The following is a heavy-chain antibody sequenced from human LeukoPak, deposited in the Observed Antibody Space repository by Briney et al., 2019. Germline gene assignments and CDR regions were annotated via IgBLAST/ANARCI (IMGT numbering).Heavy chain of an antibody. CDR2: MNPNSGNT. CDR1: GYTFTSYD. Sequence: ASVKVSCKASGYTFTSYDINWVRQATGQGLEWMGWMNPNSGNTGYAQKFQGRVTMTRNTSISTAYMELSSLRSEDTAVYYCARVRLPSYYFDYWDQGTLVTVSS. J-gene: IGHJ4*02. V-gene: IGHV1-8*01. D-gene: IGHD3-10*01. CDR3: ARVRLPSYYFDY.